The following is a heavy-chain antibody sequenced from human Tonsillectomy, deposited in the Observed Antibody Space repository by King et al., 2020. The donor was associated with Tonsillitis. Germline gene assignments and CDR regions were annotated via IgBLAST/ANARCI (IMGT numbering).Heavy chain of an antibody. D-gene: IGHD5-12*01. J-gene: IGHJ4*02. CDR2: INTESGYV. V-gene: IGHV1-2*06. CDR1: VYTFTGYS. CDR3: ARNIGGWRAFDN. Sequence: QLVQSGAELRKPGASMKVSCQASVYTFTGYSIHWVRQAPGQGLEWMGRINTESGYVDYELRFEDRVTMTRDTSTKTAFLELSRLTSDDTAVYYCARNIGGWRAFDNWGQGTLVTVSS.